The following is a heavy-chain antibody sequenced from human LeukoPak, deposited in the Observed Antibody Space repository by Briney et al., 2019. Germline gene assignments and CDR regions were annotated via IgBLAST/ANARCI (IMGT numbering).Heavy chain of an antibody. CDR3: ARDRSSTVGSMDV. D-gene: IGHD2-2*01. J-gene: IGHJ6*04. Sequence: SVKVSCKASGGTFSSYAIRWVRQAPGQRLDWMGRIIPIFGTANYAQKFQGRVTITTDESTSTAYMELSSLRSEDTAVYYCARDRSSTVGSMDVWGKGTTVTVSS. CDR1: GGTFSSYA. CDR2: IIPIFGTA. V-gene: IGHV1-69*05.